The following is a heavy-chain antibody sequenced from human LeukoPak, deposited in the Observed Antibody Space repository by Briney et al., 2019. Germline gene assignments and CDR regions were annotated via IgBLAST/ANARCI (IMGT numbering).Heavy chain of an antibody. CDR2: IQQDGSAK. D-gene: IGHD3-10*01. CDR1: GFTFSAYW. V-gene: IGHV3-7*01. Sequence: GGSLRLSCAASGFTFSAYWMTWVRQAPEKGLEWVANIQQDGSAKYYVDSVRGRFTISRDNAKNSLDLQMNSLRPEDTAVYYCASFPPYMVRNDAFDIWGQGTVVTVSS. CDR3: ASFPPYMVRNDAFDI. J-gene: IGHJ3*02.